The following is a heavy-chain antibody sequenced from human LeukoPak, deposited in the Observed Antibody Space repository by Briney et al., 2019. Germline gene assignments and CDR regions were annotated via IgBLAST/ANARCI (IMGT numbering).Heavy chain of an antibody. CDR1: GWSFRGYY. J-gene: IGHJ4*02. V-gene: IGHV4-34*01. CDR3: AGIRGVRCPFDY. Sequence: SETLSLTCAVYGWSFRGYYWSWIRQPPGKGLEWIGEINHSGSTNYNPSLKSRVTISVDTSKNQFSLKLSSVTAADTAVYYCAGIRGVRCPFDYWGQGTLVTVSS. CDR2: INHSGST. D-gene: IGHD3-10*01.